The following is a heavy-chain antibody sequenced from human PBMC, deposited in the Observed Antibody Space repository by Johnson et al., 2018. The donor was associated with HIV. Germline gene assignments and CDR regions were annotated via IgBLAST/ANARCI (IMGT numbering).Heavy chain of an antibody. D-gene: IGHD2-15*01. V-gene: IGHV3-30*02. CDR2: IRYAGTNK. CDR1: GFRFDDYG. Sequence: QVQLVESGGTVVRPGGSLRLSCAVSGFRFDDYGMSWVRQAPGKGLEWVAFIRYAGTNKYYGDSVQGRFTISRDKSKNTLYLQMNSLRADDTAVYYCARTTRMVGAFDIWGQGTMVTVSS. CDR3: ARTTRMVGAFDI. J-gene: IGHJ3*02.